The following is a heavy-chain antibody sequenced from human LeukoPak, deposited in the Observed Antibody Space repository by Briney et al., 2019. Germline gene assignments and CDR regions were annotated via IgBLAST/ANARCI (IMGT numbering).Heavy chain of an antibody. CDR3: TRGGEEPFDY. J-gene: IGHJ4*02. V-gene: IGHV3-74*01. CDR1: GFTFTRFW. D-gene: IGHD3-10*01. Sequence: GGSLRLSCAGSGFTFTRFWMHWVRQAPGKGPVWVARINVEGSTTTYADSVEGRFTISRDENTLYLQMNHLRVDDTAVYYCTRGGEEPFDYWGQGTLVTVSP. CDR2: INVEGSTT.